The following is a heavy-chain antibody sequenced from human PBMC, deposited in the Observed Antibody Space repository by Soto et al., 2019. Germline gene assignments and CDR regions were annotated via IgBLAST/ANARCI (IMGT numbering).Heavy chain of an antibody. CDR3: ARGGLEPFDY. D-gene: IGHD1-1*01. V-gene: IGHV3-74*01. CDR2: INDYGTTI. CDR1: GFTLGNYL. J-gene: IGHJ4*02. Sequence: GGSLRLSCAASGFTLGNYLMHWVRQAPGKGLGWVSRINDYGTTINYAESVEGRFIISRDDAKSEVYLQMNNLRAEDSAVYYCARGGLEPFDYWGQGALVTVSS.